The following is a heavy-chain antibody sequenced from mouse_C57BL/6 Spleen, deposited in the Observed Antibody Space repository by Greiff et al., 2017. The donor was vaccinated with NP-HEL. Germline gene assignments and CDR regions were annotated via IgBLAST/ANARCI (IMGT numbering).Heavy chain of an antibody. Sequence: QVHVKQPGTELVKPGASVKLSCKASGYTFTSYWMHWVKQRPGQGLEWIGNINPSNGGTNYNEKFKSKATLTVDKSSSTAYMQLSSLTSEDSAVYYCAREDHGSSYAMDYWGQGTSVTVSS. V-gene: IGHV1-53*01. CDR3: AREDHGSSYAMDY. D-gene: IGHD1-1*01. J-gene: IGHJ4*01. CDR1: GYTFTSYW. CDR2: INPSNGGT.